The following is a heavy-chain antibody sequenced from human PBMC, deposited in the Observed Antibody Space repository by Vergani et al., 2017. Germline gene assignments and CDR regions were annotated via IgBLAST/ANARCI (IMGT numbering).Heavy chain of an antibody. Sequence: EVQLVESGGGLVQPGRSLRLSCAASGFTFDDYAMHWVRQAPGKGLEWVSGISWNSGSIGYADSVKGRITISRDHAQNSLYLQMNSLRAEDTALYYCAKDRVGYGSGILFWGQGTLVTVSS. V-gene: IGHV3-9*01. CDR3: AKDRVGYGSGILF. CDR1: GFTFDDYA. CDR2: ISWNSGSI. D-gene: IGHD3-10*01. J-gene: IGHJ4*02.